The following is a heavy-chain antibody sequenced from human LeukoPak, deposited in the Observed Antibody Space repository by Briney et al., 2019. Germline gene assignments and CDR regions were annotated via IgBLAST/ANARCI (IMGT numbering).Heavy chain of an antibody. CDR2: ISAYNGNT. Sequence: APVKVSCKASGYTFTSYGISWLRQAPGQGHEWMGWISAYNGNTNYAQKLQGRVTMTTDTSTSTAYMELRSLRSDDTAVYYCARSFYDSSGPQLDYWGQGTLVTVSS. CDR1: GYTFTSYG. V-gene: IGHV1-18*01. J-gene: IGHJ4*02. CDR3: ARSFYDSSGPQLDY. D-gene: IGHD3-22*01.